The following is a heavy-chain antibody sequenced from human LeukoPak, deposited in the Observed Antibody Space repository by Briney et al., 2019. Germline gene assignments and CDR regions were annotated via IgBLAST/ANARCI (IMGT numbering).Heavy chain of an antibody. CDR2: IYYSGST. J-gene: IGHJ4*02. Sequence: SETLSLTCTVSGGSISGSSYYWGWIRQPPGKGLEWIGSIYYSGSTYYNPSLKSRVTISVDTSKNQFSLKLSSVTAADTAVYYCARHGPGDDSSGYYLGVHSFSVDYWGQGTLVTVSS. CDR1: GGSISGSSYY. D-gene: IGHD3-22*01. V-gene: IGHV4-39*01. CDR3: ARHGPGDDSSGYYLGVHSFSVDY.